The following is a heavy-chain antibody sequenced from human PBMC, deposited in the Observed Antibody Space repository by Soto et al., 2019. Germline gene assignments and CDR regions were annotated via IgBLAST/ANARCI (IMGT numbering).Heavy chain of an antibody. CDR3: ARESYYYGSGSYETPYYFDY. CDR2: IIPIFGTA. Sequence: QVQLVQSGAEVKKPGSSVKVSCKASGGTFSSYAISWVRQAPGQGLEWMGGIIPIFGTANYAQKFQGRVTITADESTRTAYMELSSLRSEDTAVYYCARESYYYGSGSYETPYYFDYWGQGTLVTVSS. V-gene: IGHV1-69*01. J-gene: IGHJ4*02. D-gene: IGHD3-10*01. CDR1: GGTFSSYA.